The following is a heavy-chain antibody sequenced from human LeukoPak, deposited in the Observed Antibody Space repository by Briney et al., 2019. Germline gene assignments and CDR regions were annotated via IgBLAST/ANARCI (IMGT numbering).Heavy chain of an antibody. CDR2: IHSGGTT. D-gene: IGHD3-10*01. V-gene: IGHV3-66*01. CDR1: GFTVSSNY. CDR3: ARVSGSGTYFDY. Sequence: GGSLRLSCAVSGFTVSSNYMSWVRQAPGKGLEWVSVIHSGGTTYYADSVKDRFTISRDNSKHVLNLQMNSLRAEDTAVYYCARVSGSGTYFDYWGQGTLVTVSS. J-gene: IGHJ4*02.